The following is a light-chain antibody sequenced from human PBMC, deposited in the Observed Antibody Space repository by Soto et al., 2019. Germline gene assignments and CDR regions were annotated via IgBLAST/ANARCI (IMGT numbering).Light chain of an antibody. Sequence: EILFTQSPGTLSLSPGERATLSCRASQSVGGNLAWYQQKPGQAPRLLIFGASTRATGIPARLSGSGSGTEFTLTVRSLQSEDFAVYYCQQYNNGITFGQGTRLEIK. V-gene: IGKV3-15*01. CDR2: GAS. CDR1: QSVGGN. J-gene: IGKJ5*01. CDR3: QQYNNGIT.